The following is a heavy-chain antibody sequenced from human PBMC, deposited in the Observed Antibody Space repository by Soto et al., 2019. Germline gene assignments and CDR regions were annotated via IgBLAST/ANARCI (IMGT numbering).Heavy chain of an antibody. D-gene: IGHD4-17*01. J-gene: IGHJ3*02. CDR2: INPSGGST. CDR3: AYFYGGNSGEAFDI. Sequence: ASVEASCKASGYAFTCCYMHWVRQCPGQGLEWMGIINPSGGSTSYAQKFQGRVTMTRDTSTSTVYMELSSLRSEDTAVYYCAYFYGGNSGEAFDIWGQGTMVTVSS. CDR1: GYAFTCCY. V-gene: IGHV1-46*01.